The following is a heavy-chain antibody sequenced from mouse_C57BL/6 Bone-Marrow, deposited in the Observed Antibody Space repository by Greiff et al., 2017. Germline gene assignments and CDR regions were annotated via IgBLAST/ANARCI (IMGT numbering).Heavy chain of an antibody. CDR1: GFSLTSYG. J-gene: IGHJ4*01. CDR3: AKRGGGSSPYAMDY. V-gene: IGHV2-5*01. D-gene: IGHD1-1*01. CDR2: IWRGGST. Sequence: VQLQQSGPGLVQPSQSLSITCTVSGFSLTSYGVHWVRQSPGKGLEWLGVIWRGGSTDYNADFMSRLSITKDNSKSQVFFKMNSLQADDTAIYYCAKRGGGSSPYAMDYWGQGTSVTVSS.